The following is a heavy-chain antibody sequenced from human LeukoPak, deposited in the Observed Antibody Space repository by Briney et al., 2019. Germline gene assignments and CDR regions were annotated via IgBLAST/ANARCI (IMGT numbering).Heavy chain of an antibody. Sequence: SETLSLTCTVSGGSVSSGSYYWSWIRQPPGKGLEWIGYIYYTGITNYNPSLKSRVTISVDTSNNQFSLKLISVTAADTAVYYCARDRGAASDAFDIWGQGTMVTVSS. CDR3: ARDRGAASDAFDI. V-gene: IGHV4-61*01. CDR1: GGSVSSGSYY. CDR2: IYYTGIT. D-gene: IGHD1-26*01. J-gene: IGHJ3*02.